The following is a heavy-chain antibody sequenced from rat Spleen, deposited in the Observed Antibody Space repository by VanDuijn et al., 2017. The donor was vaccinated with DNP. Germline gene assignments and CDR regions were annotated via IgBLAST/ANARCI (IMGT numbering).Heavy chain of an antibody. CDR2: ISYDGSST. Sequence: EVQLVESGGGLVQPGRSMKLSCAASGFTFSNYDMAWVRQAPKKGLEWVATISYDGSSTYYRDSVKGRFTISRDNAKSTLYLQMDSLRSEDTATYYCTTKSRGTGDYFDYWGQGVMVTVSS. J-gene: IGHJ2*01. D-gene: IGHD4-3*01. CDR1: GFTFSNYD. V-gene: IGHV5-7*01. CDR3: TTKSRGTGDYFDY.